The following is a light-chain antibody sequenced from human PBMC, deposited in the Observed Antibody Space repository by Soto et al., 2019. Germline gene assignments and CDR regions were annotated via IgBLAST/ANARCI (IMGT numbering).Light chain of an antibody. Sequence: DIVMTQSPLSLPVTPGEPASISCRSSQSLLFSNGYNYLDWYLQKPGQSPQLLISLGSNRAPGVPDRFSGSGSDTDFTLKISRVEAEDVGFYYCMQGVQTPFTFGPGTKVDIK. CDR3: MQGVQTPFT. CDR2: LGS. V-gene: IGKV2-28*01. CDR1: QSLLFSNGYNY. J-gene: IGKJ3*01.